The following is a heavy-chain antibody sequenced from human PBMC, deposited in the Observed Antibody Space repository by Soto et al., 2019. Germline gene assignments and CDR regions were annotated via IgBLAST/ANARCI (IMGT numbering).Heavy chain of an antibody. J-gene: IGHJ4*02. CDR3: ARRSGADIYYFDY. CDR2: INAGNGNT. D-gene: IGHD1-26*01. CDR1: GSTFTSYA. V-gene: IGHV1-3*01. Sequence: ASVKVSCKASGSTFTSYAMHWVRQAPGQRLEWMGWINAGNGNTKYSQKFQGRVTITRDTSASTAYMELSSLRSEDTAVYYCARRSGADIYYFDYWGQGALVTVSS.